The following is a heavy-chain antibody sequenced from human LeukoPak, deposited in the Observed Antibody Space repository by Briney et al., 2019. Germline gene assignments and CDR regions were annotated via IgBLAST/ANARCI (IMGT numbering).Heavy chain of an antibody. CDR1: GGPISSSNW. D-gene: IGHD1-26*01. CDR3: ARVSSGATTVDY. Sequence: SSGTLSLTCAVSGGPISSSNWWSWVRQPPGKGLEWIGEIYHSGSTNYNPSLKSRVTISVDKSKNQFSLKLSSVTAADTAVYYCARVSSGATTVDYWGQGTLVTVSS. J-gene: IGHJ4*02. CDR2: IYHSGST. V-gene: IGHV4-4*02.